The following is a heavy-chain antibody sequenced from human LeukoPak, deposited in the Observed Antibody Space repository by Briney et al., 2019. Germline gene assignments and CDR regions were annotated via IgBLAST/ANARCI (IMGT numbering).Heavy chain of an antibody. J-gene: IGHJ4*02. CDR2: IYYSGST. CDR1: GGSISSGSYY. V-gene: IGHV4-61*01. CDR3: ARHLYSSGWYYYFDY. Sequence: SQTLSLTCTVSGGSISSGSYYWSWIRQPPGKGLEWIGYIYYSGSTNYNPSLKSRVTISVDTSKNQFSLKLSSVTAADTAAYYCARHLYSSGWYYYFDYWGQGTLVTVSS. D-gene: IGHD6-19*01.